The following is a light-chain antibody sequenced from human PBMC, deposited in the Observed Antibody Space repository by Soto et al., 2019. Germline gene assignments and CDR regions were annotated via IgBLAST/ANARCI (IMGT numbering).Light chain of an antibody. CDR2: EVT. CDR3: ISYIPSTTTHWV. CDR1: SSDVGRYNY. V-gene: IGLV2-8*01. J-gene: IGLJ3*02. Sequence: QSALTQPPSASGSPGQSVTISCIGTSSDVGRYNYVSWYQHHPGKAPKLIIYEVTKRPSGVPDRFSGSKSGNTASLTVSGLQADDEADYYCISYIPSTTTHWVFGGGTKLTVL.